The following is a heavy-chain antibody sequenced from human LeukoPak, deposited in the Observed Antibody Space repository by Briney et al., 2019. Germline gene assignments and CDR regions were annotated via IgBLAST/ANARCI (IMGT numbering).Heavy chain of an antibody. V-gene: IGHV4-39*01. CDR1: GGSISSSSYY. CDR3: ARQREGATYY. CDR2: IYYSGST. Sequence: SETLSLTCTVSGGSISSSSYYWGWIRQPPGKGLEWIGSIYYSGSTYYNPSLKSRVTISVDTSKNQFSLKLSSVTAAGTAVYYCARQREGATYYWGQGTLVTVSS. D-gene: IGHD1-26*01. J-gene: IGHJ4*02.